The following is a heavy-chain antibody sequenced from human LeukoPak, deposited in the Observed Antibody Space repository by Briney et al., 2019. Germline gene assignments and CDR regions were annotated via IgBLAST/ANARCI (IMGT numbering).Heavy chain of an antibody. V-gene: IGHV3-23*01. CDR1: GFTFESYA. J-gene: IGHJ3*02. D-gene: IGHD7-27*01. CDR2: VSRSGDNT. Sequence: GGSLRLSCAASGFTFESYAMSWVRQAPGKGLEWVSTVSRSGDNTYYADPVKGRFTVYRDNLKKTQYMQMNSPRAEDTAVYYCAKVKSRPWGSAFDGFDIWGQGTMVTVSS. CDR3: AKVKSRPWGSAFDGFDI.